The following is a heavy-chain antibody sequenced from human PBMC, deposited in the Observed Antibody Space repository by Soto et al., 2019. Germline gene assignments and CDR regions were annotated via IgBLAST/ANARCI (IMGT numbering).Heavy chain of an antibody. J-gene: IGHJ6*02. Sequence: SETLSLTCGVYGGSFIDYHWSWVRQPPGKGLEWIGEVKDRGRTKYNPSLKSRVIISLDTPKSQLSLKLSAVTAADTAIYYCARVGGAYDYSMDVWGQGTTVTVSS. CDR1: GGSFIDYH. CDR3: ARVGGAYDYSMDV. CDR2: VKDRGRT. V-gene: IGHV4-34*01. D-gene: IGHD6-25*01.